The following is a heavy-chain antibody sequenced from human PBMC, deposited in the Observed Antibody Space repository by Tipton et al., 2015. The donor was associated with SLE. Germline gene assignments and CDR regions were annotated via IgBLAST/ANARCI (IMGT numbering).Heavy chain of an antibody. CDR3: ASSLLWFGAPSYFDY. Sequence: SLRLSCAASGFTFSSYAMHWVRQAPGKGLEWVAVISYDESNKYYADSVKGRFTISRDNSKNTLYLQMNSLRAEDTAVYYCASSLLWFGAPSYFDYWGQGTLVTVSS. CDR2: ISYDESNK. V-gene: IGHV3-30*04. CDR1: GFTFSSYA. D-gene: IGHD3-10*01. J-gene: IGHJ4*02.